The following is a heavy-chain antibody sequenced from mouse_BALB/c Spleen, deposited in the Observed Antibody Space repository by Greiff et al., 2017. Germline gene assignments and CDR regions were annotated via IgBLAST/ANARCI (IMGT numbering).Heavy chain of an antibody. Sequence: EVQRVESGGGLVQPGGSLKLSCAASGFTFSSYGMSWVRQTPDKRLELVATINSNGGSTYYPDSVKGRFTISRDNAKNTLYLQMSSLKSEDTAMYYCARVRLREFDYGGQGTTLTVSS. CDR3: ARVRLREFDY. D-gene: IGHD1-2*01. J-gene: IGHJ2*01. V-gene: IGHV5-6-3*01. CDR1: GFTFSSYG. CDR2: INSNGGST.